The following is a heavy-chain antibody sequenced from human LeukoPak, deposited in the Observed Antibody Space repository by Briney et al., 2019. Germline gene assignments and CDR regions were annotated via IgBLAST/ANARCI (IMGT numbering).Heavy chain of an antibody. CDR1: GFTFSRYG. CDR3: AKSGAMDV. J-gene: IGHJ6*03. CDR2: IWSDGSNQ. Sequence: AGSLRLSCAASGFTFSRYGTHWVRQAPGKGLEWLAVIWSDGSNQSYVDSVKGRFTISRDNSKKTLSLQVNSLRADDTAIYYCAKSGAMDVWGKGTTVTVSS. V-gene: IGHV3-33*03. D-gene: IGHD3-10*01.